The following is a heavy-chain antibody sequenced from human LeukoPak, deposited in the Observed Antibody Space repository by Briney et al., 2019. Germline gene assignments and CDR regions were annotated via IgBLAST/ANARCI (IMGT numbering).Heavy chain of an antibody. Sequence: GGSLRLSCAASGFTFSTYWMSWVRQAPGKGLEWVANIKQDGSEKYYVDSVKGRFTISKDNAKNSLYLQMNSLKAEDTAVYYCAKSFLTGYSLFDSWGQGTLVTVSS. CDR1: GFTFSTYW. J-gene: IGHJ4*02. CDR2: IKQDGSEK. D-gene: IGHD3-9*01. V-gene: IGHV3-7*03. CDR3: AKSFLTGYSLFDS.